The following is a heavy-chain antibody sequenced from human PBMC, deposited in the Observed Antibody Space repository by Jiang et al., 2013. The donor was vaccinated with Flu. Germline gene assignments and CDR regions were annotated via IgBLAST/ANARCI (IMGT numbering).Heavy chain of an antibody. CDR2: IYYSGST. J-gene: IGHJ3*02. Sequence: ETLSLTCTVSVAPSAVVVTTGAGSASPRKGLEWIGSIYYSGSTYYNPSLKSRVTISVDTSKNQFSLKLSSVTAADTAVYYCARFSQAAAGPDAFDIWGQGTMVTVSS. CDR1: VAPSAVVVTT. D-gene: IGHD6-13*01. CDR3: ARFSQAAAGPDAFDI. V-gene: IGHV4-39*07.